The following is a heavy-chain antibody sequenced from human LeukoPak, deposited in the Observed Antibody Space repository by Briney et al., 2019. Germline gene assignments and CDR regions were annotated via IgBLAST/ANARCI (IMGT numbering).Heavy chain of an antibody. V-gene: IGHV4-4*09. J-gene: IGHJ4*02. D-gene: IGHD6-13*01. CDR1: GGSISSYY. CDR2: IYTSGST. CDR3: AGTFIAAAGTVFDY. Sequence: SETLSLSCTVSGGSISSYYWSWIRQPPGKGLEWIGYIYTSGSTNYNPSLKSRVTISVDTSKNQFSLKLSSVTAADTAVYYCAGTFIAAAGTVFDYWGQGTLVTVSS.